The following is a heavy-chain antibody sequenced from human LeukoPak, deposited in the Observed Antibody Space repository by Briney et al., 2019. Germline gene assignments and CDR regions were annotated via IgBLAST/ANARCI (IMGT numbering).Heavy chain of an antibody. CDR1: GFTFSSYA. CDR2: ISGSGGST. V-gene: IGHV3-23*01. J-gene: IGHJ4*02. D-gene: IGHD5-18*01. CDR3: AKDTIQPWFEFPDY. Sequence: GGSLRLSCAASGFTFSSYAMSWVRQAPGKEREWVSAISGSGGSTYYADSVKGRFTSSRDNSKNTLYLQMTSLRAEDTAVSYCAKDTIQPWFEFPDYWGQGTLVTVSS.